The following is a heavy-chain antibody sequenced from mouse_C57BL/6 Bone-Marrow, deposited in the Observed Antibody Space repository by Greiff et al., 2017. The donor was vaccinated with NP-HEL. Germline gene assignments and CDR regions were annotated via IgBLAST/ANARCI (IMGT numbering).Heavy chain of an antibody. V-gene: IGHV5-15*04. CDR1: GFTFSDYG. CDR3: ARHYAMDY. J-gene: IGHJ4*01. CDR2: ISNLAYSI. Sequence: EVMLVESGGGLVQLGGSLKLSCAASGFTFSDYGMAWVRQAPRKGPEWVAFISNLAYSIYYADTVTGRFTISRENAKNTLYLEMSSLRSEDTAMYYCARHYAMDYWGQGTSVTVSS.